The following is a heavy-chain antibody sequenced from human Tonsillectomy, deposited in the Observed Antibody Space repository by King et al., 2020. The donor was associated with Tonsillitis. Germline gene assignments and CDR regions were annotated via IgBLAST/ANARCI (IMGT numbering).Heavy chain of an antibody. CDR3: AKDHGSGSYYYYYMDV. Sequence: VQLVESGGGVVQPGRSLRLSCAASGFTFSSYGMHWVRQAPGKGLEWVAVISYAGSNKYYADSVKGRFTISRDNSENTLYLQMNSLRAEDTAVYYCAKDHGSGSYYYYYMDVWGKGTTVTVSS. D-gene: IGHD1-26*01. CDR2: ISYAGSNK. V-gene: IGHV3-30*18. J-gene: IGHJ6*03. CDR1: GFTFSSYG.